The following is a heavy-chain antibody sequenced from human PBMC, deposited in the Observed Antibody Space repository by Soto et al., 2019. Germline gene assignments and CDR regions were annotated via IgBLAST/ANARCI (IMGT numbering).Heavy chain of an antibody. CDR3: ANGRYSSPPGMDV. CDR2: ILNDGSSE. Sequence: GGSLRLSCAASGFIFRTYGMHWVRKAPGKGLEWVALILNDGSSEYYADSVKGRFTISRDNSKNMLYLQMNSLRVEDTAMYYCANGRYSSPPGMDVWGQGTTVTVSS. CDR1: GFIFRTYG. D-gene: IGHD2-15*01. J-gene: IGHJ6*02. V-gene: IGHV3-30*18.